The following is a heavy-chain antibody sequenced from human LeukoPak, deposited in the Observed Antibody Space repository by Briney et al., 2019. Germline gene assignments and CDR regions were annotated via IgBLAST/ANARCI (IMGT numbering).Heavy chain of an antibody. D-gene: IGHD1-1*01. J-gene: IGHJ4*02. Sequence: PSETLSLTCAVSAYSISSSYYWGWIRQAPGKGLEWTGNIHHTGTTYYNPSLKSRVTISLDASKNQFSLRLPSVTAADTAVYYCARDLSGGTFDYWGQGTLVTVSS. CDR1: AYSISSSYY. CDR2: IHHTGTT. CDR3: ARDLSGGTFDY. V-gene: IGHV4-38-2*02.